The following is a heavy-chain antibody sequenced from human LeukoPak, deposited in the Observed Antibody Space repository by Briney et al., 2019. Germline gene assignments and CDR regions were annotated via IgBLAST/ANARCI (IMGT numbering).Heavy chain of an antibody. CDR1: GYTFTGYY. J-gene: IGHJ4*02. CDR3: ARGVVGASEIDY. V-gene: IGHV1-2*02. D-gene: IGHD2-15*01. Sequence: ASVKVSCKASGYTFTGYYMHWVRQAPGQGLEWMGWINPNSGGTNYAQKFQGRVTITRNTSISTAYMELSSLRSEDTAVYYCARGVVGASEIDYWGQGTLVTVSS. CDR2: INPNSGGT.